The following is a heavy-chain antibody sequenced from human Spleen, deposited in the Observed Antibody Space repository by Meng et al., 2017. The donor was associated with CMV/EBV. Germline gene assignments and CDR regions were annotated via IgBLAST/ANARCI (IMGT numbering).Heavy chain of an antibody. V-gene: IGHV3-23*01. CDR2: INTSGRST. J-gene: IGHJ5*02. CDR3: ANAPNLGSGWYGWGPLRFDP. CDR1: GFTFSSYA. D-gene: IGHD6-19*01. Sequence: GGSLRLSCAASGFTFSSYAMSWVRQAPGKGLEWVSTINTSGRSTYYADSVKGRFTFSRDNSKNTLYLQMNSLRAEDTAVYYCANAPNLGSGWYGWGPLRFDPWGQGTLVTVSS.